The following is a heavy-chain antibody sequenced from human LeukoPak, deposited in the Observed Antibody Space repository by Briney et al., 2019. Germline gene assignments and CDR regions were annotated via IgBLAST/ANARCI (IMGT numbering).Heavy chain of an antibody. J-gene: IGHJ4*02. CDR3: XXXXXXPRWFGELLSGEFDY. Sequence: SETLSLTCTVSGYSISSGFYWGWIRQPPGKGLEWIGSIYYSGSTYYNPSLKSRVTISVDTSKNQFSLKLSSVTAADTAVYYXXXXXXXPRWFGELLSGEFDYWGQGTLVTVSS. CDR2: IYYSGST. V-gene: IGHV4-38-2*02. D-gene: IGHD3-10*01. CDR1: GYSISSGFY.